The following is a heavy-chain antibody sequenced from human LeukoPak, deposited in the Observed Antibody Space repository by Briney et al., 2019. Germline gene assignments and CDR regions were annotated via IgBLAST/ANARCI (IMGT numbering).Heavy chain of an antibody. Sequence: PSQTLSLTCTVSGGSISSGGYYWSWIRQHPGKGLEWIGYIYYSGSTYYNPSLKSRVSLSVDTSKNQFSLKLSSVTAADTAVYYCARDPAGATAFDYWGQGTLVTVS. CDR3: ARDPAGATAFDY. CDR2: IYYSGST. D-gene: IGHD1-26*01. CDR1: GGSISSGGYY. V-gene: IGHV4-31*03. J-gene: IGHJ4*02.